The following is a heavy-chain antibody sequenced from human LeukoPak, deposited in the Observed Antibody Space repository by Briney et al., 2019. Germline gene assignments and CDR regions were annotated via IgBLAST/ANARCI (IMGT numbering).Heavy chain of an antibody. CDR3: ARSRQQMVKVGFDY. Sequence: GRPLRLSCAASGFTFSDYSMNWVRQAPGKGLEWGSSISSSSTYIYYADSVKGRFTISRDNAKNSLYLQMNSLRAEDTSVYYCARSRQQMVKVGFDYWGQGTLVTVSS. CDR1: GFTFSDYS. CDR2: ISSSSTYI. J-gene: IGHJ4*02. V-gene: IGHV3-21*01. D-gene: IGHD6-13*01.